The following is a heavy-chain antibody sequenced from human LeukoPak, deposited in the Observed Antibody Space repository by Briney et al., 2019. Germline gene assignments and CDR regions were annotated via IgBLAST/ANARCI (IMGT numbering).Heavy chain of an antibody. V-gene: IGHV3-15*07. D-gene: IGHD3-3*02. CDR1: GFTFSSYS. CDR2: ITSDGETT. Sequence: GGSLRLSCAASGFTFSSYSMNWVRQAPGKGLEWVGRITSDGETTDYAAFVKGRFTISRDDLKNMVYLQINGLKTEDTGVYYCTTDRISLTFMSNWFDPWGQGTMVTVSS. J-gene: IGHJ5*02. CDR3: TTDRISLTFMSNWFDP.